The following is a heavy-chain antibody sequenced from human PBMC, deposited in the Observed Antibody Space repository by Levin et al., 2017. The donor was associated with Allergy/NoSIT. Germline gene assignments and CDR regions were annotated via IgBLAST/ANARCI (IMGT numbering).Heavy chain of an antibody. Sequence: GESLKISCVASGFTFSNFGMYWVRQAPGKGLEWVAVIWYDGTRKYYVDSVKGRFTISRDNSTKTVSLQMNRLRAEDTAMYHCSLGCIGGSCHGVFHTLDLWGQGTMVTVSS. D-gene: IGHD2-15*01. V-gene: IGHV3-33*07. J-gene: IGHJ3*01. CDR3: SLGCIGGSCHGVFHTLDL. CDR1: GFTFSNFG. CDR2: IWYDGTRK.